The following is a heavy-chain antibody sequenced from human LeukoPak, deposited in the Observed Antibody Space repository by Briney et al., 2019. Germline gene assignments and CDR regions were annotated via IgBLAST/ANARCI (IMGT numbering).Heavy chain of an antibody. CDR2: INTNTGNP. D-gene: IGHD1-1*01. CDR1: GYTFTSYA. J-gene: IGHJ4*02. CDR3: ARDQVELVPYYFDY. Sequence: GASVKVSCKASGYTFTSYAMNWVRQAPGQGLEWMGWINTNTGNPTYAQGFTGRFVFSLDTSVSTAYLQISSLKAEDTAVYYCARDQVELVPYYFDYWGRGTLVTVSS. V-gene: IGHV7-4-1*02.